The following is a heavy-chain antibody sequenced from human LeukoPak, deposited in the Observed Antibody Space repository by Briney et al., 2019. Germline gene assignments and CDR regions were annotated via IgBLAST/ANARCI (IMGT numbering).Heavy chain of an antibody. D-gene: IGHD3-22*01. J-gene: IGHJ4*02. V-gene: IGHV1-2*02. Sequence: ASVKVSCKASGYTFTAYYIHWVRQAPGQGLEWMGWISPNSGGTIYAQKFQGRVTMTGDTSISTAYMELSRLRSDDTAVYYCARGDYYDSSALLRYWGQGTLVTVSS. CDR2: ISPNSGGT. CDR1: GYTFTAYY. CDR3: ARGDYYDSSALLRY.